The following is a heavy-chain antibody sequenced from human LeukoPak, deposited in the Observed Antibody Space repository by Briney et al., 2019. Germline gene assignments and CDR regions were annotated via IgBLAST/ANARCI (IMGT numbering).Heavy chain of an antibody. CDR2: INHTGST. CDR1: GGSLSGAY. J-gene: IGHJ4*02. D-gene: IGHD3-9*01. V-gene: IGHV4-34*01. Sequence: SETLSLPCTVQGGSLSGAYWTWIRQPPGKGLEWIGEINHTGSTNYNPSFKSRVTMSADTPKNHLSLNLTSVTAADTAVYYCARGPVRLARPYDYWGQGTLVTVSS. CDR3: ARGPVRLARPYDY.